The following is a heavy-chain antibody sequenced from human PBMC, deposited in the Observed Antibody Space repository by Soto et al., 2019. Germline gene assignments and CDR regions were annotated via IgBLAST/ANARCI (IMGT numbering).Heavy chain of an antibody. J-gene: IGHJ3*02. V-gene: IGHV5-10-1*03. CDR1: GYSFTSYW. D-gene: IGHD4-17*01. CDR3: VNGWTTVTTWAFDI. Sequence: EVQLVQSGAEVKKRGESLRISCKGSGYSFTSYWISWVRQMPGKGLEWMGRIDPSDSYTNYSPSFQGHVTISADKSISTAYLQWSSLKASDTAMYYCVNGWTTVTTWAFDIWGQGTMVTVSS. CDR2: IDPSDSYT.